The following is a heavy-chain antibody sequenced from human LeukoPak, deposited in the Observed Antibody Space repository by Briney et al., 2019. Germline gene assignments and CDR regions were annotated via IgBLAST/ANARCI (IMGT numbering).Heavy chain of an antibody. CDR2: INAGNGNT. J-gene: IGHJ4*02. CDR3: ATHEVAGSYYFDY. Sequence: ASVKVSCKASGYTFTSHAMQWVRQAPGQRPEWMGWINAGNGNTKYSQKFLGRVTITRDTYASTAYMELSSLRSEDTAVYYCATHEVAGSYYFDYWGQGTLVTVFS. CDR1: GYTFTSHA. D-gene: IGHD6-19*01. V-gene: IGHV1-3*01.